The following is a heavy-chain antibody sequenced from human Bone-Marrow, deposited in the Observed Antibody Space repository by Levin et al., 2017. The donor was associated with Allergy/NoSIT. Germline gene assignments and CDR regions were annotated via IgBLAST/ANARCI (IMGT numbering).Heavy chain of an antibody. V-gene: IGHV4-4*02. CDR1: GGPISGINW. D-gene: IGHD2-21*01. Sequence: SETLSLTCAVSGGPISGINWWSWVRQPPGKGLEWIGEIYQSGNTNYNPSLENRVTISVDNSKNQFSLRLTSVTAADTAVYYCATCGDDCIDVFGIWGQGTMVTVSS. CDR3: ATCGDDCIDVFGI. J-gene: IGHJ3*02. CDR2: IYQSGNT.